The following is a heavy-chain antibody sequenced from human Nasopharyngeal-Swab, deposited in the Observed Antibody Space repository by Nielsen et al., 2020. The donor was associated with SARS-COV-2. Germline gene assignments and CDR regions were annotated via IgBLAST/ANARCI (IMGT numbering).Heavy chain of an antibody. CDR1: GGSFSGYY. J-gene: IGHJ4*02. CDR3: ARPRRRLYYFDY. D-gene: IGHD3-22*01. CDR2: INHSGST. V-gene: IGHV4-34*01. Sequence: SETLSLTCAVYGGSFSGYYWSWIRQPPGKGLEWIGEINHSGSTNYNPSLKSRVTISVDTSKNQFSLKLSSVTAADTAVYYCARPRRRLYYFDYWGQGTLVTVSS.